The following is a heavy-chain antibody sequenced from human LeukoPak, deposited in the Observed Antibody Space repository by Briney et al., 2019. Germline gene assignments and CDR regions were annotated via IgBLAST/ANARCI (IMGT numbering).Heavy chain of an antibody. D-gene: IGHD5-18*01. Sequence: PSETLSLTCTVSGGSINNSYWTWIRQPPGKGLEWIGHIYYSGSTNYSPSLKSRVTISVDTSKNQFSLKLSSVTAADTAVYYCARAIQLWLPDYWGQGTLVTVSS. CDR1: GGSINNSY. CDR2: IYYSGST. CDR3: ARAIQLWLPDY. J-gene: IGHJ4*02. V-gene: IGHV4-59*01.